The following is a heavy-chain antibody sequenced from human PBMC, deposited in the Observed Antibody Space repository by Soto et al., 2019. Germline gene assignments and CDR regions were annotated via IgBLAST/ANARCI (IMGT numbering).Heavy chain of an antibody. CDR1: GFTFSNAW. D-gene: IGHD4-17*01. V-gene: IGHV3-15*01. CDR3: TTPLNDYGDFVDV. J-gene: IGHJ6*02. CDR2: IKSKTDGGTT. Sequence: GGSLRLSCVASGFTFSNAWMSWVRQAPGKGLEWVGRIKSKTDGGTTDYAAPVKGRFTISRDDSKNTLYLQMNSLKTEDTAVYYCTTPLNDYGDFVDVWGQGTTVTVSS.